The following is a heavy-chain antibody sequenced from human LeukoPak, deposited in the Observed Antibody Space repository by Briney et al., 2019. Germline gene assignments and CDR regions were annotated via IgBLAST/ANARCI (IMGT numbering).Heavy chain of an antibody. CDR3: ARAYGSGSAYNRYFDY. J-gene: IGHJ4*02. CDR1: GGSITSGGYY. V-gene: IGHV4-31*03. CDR2: IYSSGTT. Sequence: TSETLSLTCTVSGGSITSGGYYWSWIRQHQEKGLVWIGYIYSSGTTYFNPSLKSRVTISLDTSEHQFSLNLNSVTAADTAVYYCARAYGSGSAYNRYFDYWGQGALVTVSS. D-gene: IGHD3-10*01.